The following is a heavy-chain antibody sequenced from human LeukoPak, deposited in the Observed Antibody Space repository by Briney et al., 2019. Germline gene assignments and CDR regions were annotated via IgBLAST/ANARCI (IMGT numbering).Heavy chain of an antibody. J-gene: IGHJ4*02. CDR1: GGSISSYY. V-gene: IGHV4-59*01. CDR3: ARDAVHGDVEPFNY. D-gene: IGHD1-1*01. CDR2: IYYSGST. Sequence: SETLSLTCTVSGGSISSYYWSWIRQPPGKGLEWIGYIYYSGSTNYNPSLKSRVTISVDTSKNQFSLKLSSVTAADTAGYYCARDAVHGDVEPFNYWGQGTLVTVPS.